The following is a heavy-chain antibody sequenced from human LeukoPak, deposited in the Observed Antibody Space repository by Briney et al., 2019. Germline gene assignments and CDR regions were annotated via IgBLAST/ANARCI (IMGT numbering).Heavy chain of an antibody. V-gene: IGHV3-30*02. D-gene: IGHD5-24*01. CDR2: IRYDGSNK. CDR3: AAKSALQFRWLQLRTTL. CDR1: GFTFSSYG. Sequence: TGGSLRLSCAASGFTFSSYGMHWVRQAPGKGLEWVAFIRYDGSNKYYADSVKGRFTISRDNSKNTLYLQMNSLRAEDTAVYYCAAKSALQFRWLQLRTTLWGQGTLVTVSS. J-gene: IGHJ4*02.